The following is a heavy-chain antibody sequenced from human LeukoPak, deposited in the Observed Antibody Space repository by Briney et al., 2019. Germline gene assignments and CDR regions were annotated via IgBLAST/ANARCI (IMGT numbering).Heavy chain of an antibody. D-gene: IGHD3-10*01. CDR2: IHNSGTT. J-gene: IGHJ4*02. CDR3: ARRYYYNLGSFPFDF. V-gene: IGHV4-34*01. CDR1: GGPFSGYF. Sequence: SETLSLTCAVSGGPFSGYFWSWIRQSSGKGLEWIGEIHNSGTTNYDPSLNSRVTISEDTSKNQFYLNLSSVTAADTAVYYCARRYYYNLGSFPFDFWGQGTLVTVSS.